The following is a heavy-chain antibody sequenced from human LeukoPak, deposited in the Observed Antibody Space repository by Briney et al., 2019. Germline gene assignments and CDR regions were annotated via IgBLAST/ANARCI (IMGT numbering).Heavy chain of an antibody. J-gene: IGHJ4*02. D-gene: IGHD3-9*01. CDR1: GFPFASYV. CDR2: INHDAEMI. CDR3: ARDHDWAFDL. V-gene: IGHV3-48*02. Sequence: GGSLRLSCEGSGFPFASYVMSWVRQAPGKGLEWIAYINHDAEMIFCPDFVKGRFTISRDNAKKSLYLQMNALGYEDTAIYYCARDHDWAFDLWGQGTLVTVSS.